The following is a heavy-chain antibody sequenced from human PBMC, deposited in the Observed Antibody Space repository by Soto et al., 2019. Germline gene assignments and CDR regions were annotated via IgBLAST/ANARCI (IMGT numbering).Heavy chain of an antibody. CDR1: GYTFTAYA. CDR3: TRSAISPYGGLIGPFDY. Sequence: QVQLAQSGAEERKPGASVKVSCEATGYTFTAYAMHWVRQAPGQRLEWMGWINPANGNTKYSQKFQGRLTVTSDTSANTVDMGLNSLPSEDTAMYYCTRSAISPYGGLIGPFDYWGQGNLVTVSS. V-gene: IGHV1-3*05. J-gene: IGHJ4*02. D-gene: IGHD3-16*02. CDR2: INPANGNT.